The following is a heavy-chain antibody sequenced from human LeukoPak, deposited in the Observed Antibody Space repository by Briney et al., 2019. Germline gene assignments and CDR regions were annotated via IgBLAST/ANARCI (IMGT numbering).Heavy chain of an antibody. J-gene: IGHJ4*02. CDR1: GFTFSSYW. CDR2: ISSSSSVI. V-gene: IGHV3-48*01. Sequence: GGSLRLSCAASGFTFSSYWMHWVRQAPGKGLEWISHISSSSSVIYYADSVKGRFTISRDNAKNSLYLQMNSLRAEDTAVYYCARDSSFGSGTYYTSFDYWGQGTLVTVSS. D-gene: IGHD3-10*01. CDR3: ARDSSFGSGTYYTSFDY.